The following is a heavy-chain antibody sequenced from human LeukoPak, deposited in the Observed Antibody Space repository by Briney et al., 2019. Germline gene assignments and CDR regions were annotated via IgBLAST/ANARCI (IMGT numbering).Heavy chain of an antibody. J-gene: IGHJ6*03. CDR2: IFYSGRT. CDR3: TRVDIASGSYYRYYYYMDV. CDR1: GGSISSYY. V-gene: IGHV4-39*07. D-gene: IGHD3-10*01. Sequence: PSETLSLTCTVCGGSISSYYWTWLRQPPGKGLEGSGSIFYSGRTSYNPSLKSRVTISVDTSTTQFSLRLSSVTAADTAVYYCTRVDIASGSYYRYYYYMDVWGKGTTVTVSS.